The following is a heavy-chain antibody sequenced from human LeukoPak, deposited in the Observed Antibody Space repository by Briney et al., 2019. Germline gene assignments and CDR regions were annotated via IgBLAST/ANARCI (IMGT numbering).Heavy chain of an antibody. D-gene: IGHD7-27*01. V-gene: IGHV4-59*01. CDR3: ASRKLGNDY. Sequence: NTSETLSLTCTVSGGSISSYYWSWIRQPPGKGLEWIGYIYYTGSTSYNPSLRSRITMSADTSKNQFSLKLSSVTAADTAVYYCASRKLGNDYWGQGTLVTVSS. CDR1: GGSISSYY. J-gene: IGHJ4*02. CDR2: IYYTGST.